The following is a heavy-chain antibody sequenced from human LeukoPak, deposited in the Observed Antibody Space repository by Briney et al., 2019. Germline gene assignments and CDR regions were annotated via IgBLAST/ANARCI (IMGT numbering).Heavy chain of an antibody. CDR1: GFTFSSYA. CDR2: ISGSGGST. Sequence: PGGSLRLSCAASGFTFSSYAMSWVRQAPGKGLEWVSAISGSGGSTYYADSVKGRFTISRDNSKNTLYLRMNSLRAEDTAVYYCCITMVRGGRLDAFDIWGQGTMVTVSS. CDR3: CITMVRGGRLDAFDI. D-gene: IGHD3-10*01. V-gene: IGHV3-23*01. J-gene: IGHJ3*02.